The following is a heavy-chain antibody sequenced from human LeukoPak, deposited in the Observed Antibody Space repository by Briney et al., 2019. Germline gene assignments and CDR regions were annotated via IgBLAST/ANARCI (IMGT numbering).Heavy chain of an antibody. CDR2: ISGIGGIA. V-gene: IGHV3-23*01. CDR1: VVTFSSYA. D-gene: IGHD6-13*01. Sequence: GGSLRVSCAASVVTFSSYAMSWVRQAPGKGLEWVSAISGIGGIAYYADSVKGRFTISGDNSTSTLYMQMNSLRAEDTAVYFFEKDSHPGYSSSWYGNCFDPWGQGTLVTVSS. CDR3: EKDSHPGYSSSWYGNCFDP. J-gene: IGHJ5*02.